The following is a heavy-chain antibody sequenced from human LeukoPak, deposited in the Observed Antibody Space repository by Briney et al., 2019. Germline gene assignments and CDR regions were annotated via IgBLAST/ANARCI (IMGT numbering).Heavy chain of an antibody. D-gene: IGHD3-10*01. CDR2: INHSGST. J-gene: IGHJ4*02. V-gene: IGHV4-34*01. CDR1: GGSFSGYY. CDR3: ARLYGSGN. Sequence: SETLSLTCAVYGGSFSGYYWSWIRQPPGKGLEWIGEINHSGSTNYNPSLKSRVTISVDTSKNQFALKLSSVNAADTAVYYCARLYGSGNWGQGTLVTVSS.